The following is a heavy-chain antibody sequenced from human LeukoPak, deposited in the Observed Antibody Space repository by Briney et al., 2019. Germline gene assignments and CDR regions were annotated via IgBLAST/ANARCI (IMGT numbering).Heavy chain of an antibody. Sequence: SETLSLTCTVSGGSISSGDYYWSWIRQHPGKGLEWIGYIYYSGSTYYNPSLKSRVTISVDTSKDQFSLILSSVTAADTSVYYCARDRGGRTGDGLDFWGQGTLVTVSS. V-gene: IGHV4-31*03. CDR3: ARDRGGRTGDGLDF. J-gene: IGHJ4*02. D-gene: IGHD4-17*01. CDR2: IYYSGST. CDR1: GGSISSGDYY.